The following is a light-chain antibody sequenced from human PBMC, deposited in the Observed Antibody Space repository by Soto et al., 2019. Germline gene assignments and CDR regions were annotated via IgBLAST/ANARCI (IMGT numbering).Light chain of an antibody. V-gene: IGLV2-23*01. CDR1: SSDVGSYNL. CDR3: CSYAGSSTHVV. CDR2: EGN. Sequence: QSVLTQPASVSGSPGQSITIPCTGTSSDVGSYNLVSWYQQHPGKAPKLMIYEGNKRPSGVSNRFSGSKSGNTASLTISGLQAEDEADYYCCSYAGSSTHVVFGGGTQLTVL. J-gene: IGLJ2*01.